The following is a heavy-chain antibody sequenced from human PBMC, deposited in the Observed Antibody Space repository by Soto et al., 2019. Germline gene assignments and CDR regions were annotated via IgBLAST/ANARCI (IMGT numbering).Heavy chain of an antibody. D-gene: IGHD3-22*01. CDR1: GGSITSGTYF. V-gene: IGHV4-39*02. CDR3: ARDSSGYYSGY. Sequence: SETLSLTCTVSGGSITSGTYFWGWIRQAPGKGLEWIGSMYSNGDTYYKPSLKSRVTISVDTSKIQFSLKVTSVTAADTAVYYCARDSSGYYSGYWGQGTLVTVSS. CDR2: MYSNGDT. J-gene: IGHJ4*02.